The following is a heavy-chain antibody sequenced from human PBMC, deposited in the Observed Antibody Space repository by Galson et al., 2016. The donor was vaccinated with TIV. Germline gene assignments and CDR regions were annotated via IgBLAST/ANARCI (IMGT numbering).Heavy chain of an antibody. CDR2: TYYRSTWYN. J-gene: IGHJ4*02. V-gene: IGHV6-1*01. CDR1: GDSVSSTSAA. Sequence: CAISGDSVSSTSAAWNWIRQSPSRGLEWLGRTYYRSTWYNDYAASLKRRITINPDTSKNKFSLQLTSVTPEDAAVYYCARGAPSVFGVIMTLDYWGQGTLVTVSS. D-gene: IGHD3-3*01. CDR3: ARGAPSVFGVIMTLDY.